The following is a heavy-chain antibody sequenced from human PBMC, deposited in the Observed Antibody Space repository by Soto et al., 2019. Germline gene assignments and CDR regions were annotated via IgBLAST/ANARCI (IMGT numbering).Heavy chain of an antibody. CDR3: AKYRSGYQLDGMDV. CDR1: GFTFSSYA. Sequence: PGGSLRLSCAASGFTFSSYAMSWVRQAPGKGLEWVSAISGSGGSTYYADSVKGRFTISRDNSKNTLYLQMNSLRAEDTAVYHCAKYRSGYQLDGMDVWGQGTTVTVSS. V-gene: IGHV3-23*01. D-gene: IGHD2-2*01. J-gene: IGHJ6*02. CDR2: ISGSGGST.